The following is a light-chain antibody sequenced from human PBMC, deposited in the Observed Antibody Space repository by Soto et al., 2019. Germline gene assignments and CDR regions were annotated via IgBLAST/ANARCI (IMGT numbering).Light chain of an antibody. V-gene: IGKV3-20*01. CDR1: QSVDSSF. CDR3: QQYVSSVT. J-gene: IGKJ1*01. Sequence: EIELTQSPGSLSLSPGERATLSCRASQSVDSSFFAWYQKKPGQAPRLLIYGASKRATGIPDRFSGSGSGTDFTLTISRLEPEEFAVYYCQQYVSSVTFGQGTKVEIK. CDR2: GAS.